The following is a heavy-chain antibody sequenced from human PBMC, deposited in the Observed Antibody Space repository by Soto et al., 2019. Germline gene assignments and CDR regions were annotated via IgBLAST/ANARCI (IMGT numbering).Heavy chain of an antibody. V-gene: IGHV4-59*08. Sequence: SETLSLTCTVSGGSISSYYWSWIRQPPGKGLEWIGYIYYSGSTNYNPSLKSRVTISADTSMNQFSLALTSVTAADTAIYYCARGSTTEKVDSWGQGILVTVSS. CDR2: IYYSGST. CDR1: GGSISSYY. J-gene: IGHJ4*02. CDR3: ARGSTTEKVDS.